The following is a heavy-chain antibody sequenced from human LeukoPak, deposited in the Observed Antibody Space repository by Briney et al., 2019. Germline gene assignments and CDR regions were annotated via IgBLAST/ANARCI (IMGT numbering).Heavy chain of an antibody. CDR3: AKCTLRLCSSSYIDH. V-gene: IGHV4-39*01. D-gene: IGHD6-13*01. CDR2: IYYNGKT. Sequence: PSETLSLTCTVSGGTISTSRNYWGWVRQAPGRGLEGIGSIYYNGKTYYNPSLKSRVTISVDTSKNQFSLTLRSVTAADTAVYFCAKCTLRLCSSSYIDHWGQGTLVTVSS. CDR1: GGTISTSRNY. J-gene: IGHJ4*02.